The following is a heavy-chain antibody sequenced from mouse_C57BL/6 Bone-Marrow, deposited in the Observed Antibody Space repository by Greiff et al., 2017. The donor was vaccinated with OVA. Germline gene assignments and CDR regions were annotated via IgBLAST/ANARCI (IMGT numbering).Heavy chain of an antibody. CDR3: ARRTGFFDY. CDR1: GFTFSDYG. D-gene: IGHD4-1*01. Sequence: EVKLMESGGGLVKPGGSLKLSCAASGFTFSDYGMHWVRQAPEKGLEWVAYISSGSSTIYYADTVKGRFTFSRANAKNTLFLQMTSLRSEDTAMYYCARRTGFFDYWGQGTTLTVSS. V-gene: IGHV5-17*01. J-gene: IGHJ2*01. CDR2: ISSGSSTI.